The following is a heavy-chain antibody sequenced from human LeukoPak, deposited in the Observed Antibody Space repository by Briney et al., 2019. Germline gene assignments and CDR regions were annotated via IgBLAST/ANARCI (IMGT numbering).Heavy chain of an antibody. Sequence: GQSLRLSCAASGFTVSSDCMNWIRQAQWKWLGWVATINEDGGVKYYVDSVRGRFTISRDNAKNSLYLQMNSLRAEDTALYYCARVSDISVAAYFDYWGQGTLVTVSS. D-gene: IGHD6-19*01. CDR1: GFTVSSDC. CDR2: INEDGGVK. CDR3: ARVSDISVAAYFDY. V-gene: IGHV3-7*03. J-gene: IGHJ4*02.